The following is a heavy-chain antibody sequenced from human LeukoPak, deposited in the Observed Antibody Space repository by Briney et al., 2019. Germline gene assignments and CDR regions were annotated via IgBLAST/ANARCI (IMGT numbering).Heavy chain of an antibody. CDR1: GFTFSSYS. CDR2: ISSSSSTI. V-gene: IGHV3-48*02. D-gene: IGHD3-9*01. CDR3: ARDTYYDILTGYYYGMDV. Sequence: GGSLRLSCAASGFTFSSYSMNWVRQAPGKGLEWVSYISSSSSTIYYADSVKGQFTISRDNAKNSLYLQMNSLRDEDTAVYYCARDTYYDILTGYYYGMDVWGQGTTVTVSS. J-gene: IGHJ6*02.